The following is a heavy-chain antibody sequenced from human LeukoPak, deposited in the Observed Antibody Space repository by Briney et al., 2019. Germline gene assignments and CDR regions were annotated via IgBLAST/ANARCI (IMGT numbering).Heavy chain of an antibody. Sequence: GASVKVSCKASGYTFTDYYMHWVRQAPGQGLEWLGWINPNSGGTNYAQKFQGRVTMTRDTSISTAYMELSRLRSDDTAVYYCAREYYDSSAYNQEAIYYWGQGTLVTVSS. J-gene: IGHJ4*02. V-gene: IGHV1-2*02. CDR1: GYTFTDYY. CDR2: INPNSGGT. D-gene: IGHD3-22*01. CDR3: AREYYDSSAYNQEAIYY.